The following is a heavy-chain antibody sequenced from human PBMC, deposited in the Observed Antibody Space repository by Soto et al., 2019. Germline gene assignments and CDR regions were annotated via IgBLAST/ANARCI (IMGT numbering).Heavy chain of an antibody. D-gene: IGHD6-13*01. J-gene: IGHJ6*03. CDR2: INVDNSNT. CDR1: GYTFTTYA. Sequence: ASVKVSCKASGYTFTTYALHWVRQAPGQRLEWMGWINVDNSNTKYSQKFQGRVTITRDTSASTAYMELSGLRSEDTAVYYCARDVPAAGNPNRRAYSTDVWGTGTTVTLSS. V-gene: IGHV1-3*01. CDR3: ARDVPAAGNPNRRAYSTDV.